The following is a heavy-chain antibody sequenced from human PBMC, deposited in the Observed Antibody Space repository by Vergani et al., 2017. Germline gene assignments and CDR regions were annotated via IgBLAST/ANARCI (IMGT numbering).Heavy chain of an antibody. D-gene: IGHD2-8*02. CDR3: ARDRGDWRYSRYFYNYYMDV. CDR1: GFTFIMHA. V-gene: IGHV3-23*01. CDR2: ISDNGGTT. J-gene: IGHJ6*03. Sequence: EVQLLESGGDLVQPGGSLRLSCAASGFTFIMHAMSWVRQAPGKGLEWVSIISDNGGTTYYTNSVRGRFTISRDNSKSTLFLQMNSLRVEYMAVYYCARDRGDWRYSRYFYNYYMDVWGKGTTVTVSS.